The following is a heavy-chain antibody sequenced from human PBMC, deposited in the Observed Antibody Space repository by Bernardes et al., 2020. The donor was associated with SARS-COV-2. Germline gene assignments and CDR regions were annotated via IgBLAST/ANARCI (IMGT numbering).Heavy chain of an antibody. V-gene: IGHV1-2*04. CDR1: GYTFTDYY. CDR2: INPNTGGT. J-gene: IGHJ2*01. Sequence: ASVKFSCKASGYTFTDYYIHWVRQAPGQGLEWMGWINPNTGGTNYAQKFQGWVTMTRDTSISTASMELSRLRSDDTAVYYCARDHSNWYFDLWGRGTLVTVSS. CDR3: ARDHSNWYFDL. D-gene: IGHD4-4*01.